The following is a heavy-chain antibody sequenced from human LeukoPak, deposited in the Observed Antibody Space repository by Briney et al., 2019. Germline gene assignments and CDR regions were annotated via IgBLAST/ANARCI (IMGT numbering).Heavy chain of an antibody. D-gene: IGHD3-10*01. V-gene: IGHV1-2*02. CDR3: ARDAVRGEVFDY. J-gene: IGHJ4*02. Sequence: GASAKVSCKASGYTFTGYYMHWVRQAPGQGLEWMGWINPNSGGTNYAQKFQGRVTMTRDTSISTAYMELSRLRSDDTAVYYCARDAVRGEVFDYWGQGTLVTVSS. CDR2: INPNSGGT. CDR1: GYTFTGYY.